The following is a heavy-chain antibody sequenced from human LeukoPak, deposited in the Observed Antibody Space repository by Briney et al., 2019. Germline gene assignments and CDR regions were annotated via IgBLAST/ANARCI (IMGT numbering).Heavy chain of an antibody. CDR1: GGTFSSYT. CDR2: IIPILGTA. D-gene: IGHD3-10*01. J-gene: IGHJ5*02. V-gene: IGHV1-69*08. CDR3: ARGAITYYYGSGSYFSTANPNWFDP. Sequence: SVKVSCKASGGTFSSYTISWVRQAPGQGLEWMGRIIPILGTANYAQKFQGRVTITADKSTSTAYMELSSLRSEDTAVYYCARGAITYYYGSGSYFSTANPNWFDPWGQGTLVTVSS.